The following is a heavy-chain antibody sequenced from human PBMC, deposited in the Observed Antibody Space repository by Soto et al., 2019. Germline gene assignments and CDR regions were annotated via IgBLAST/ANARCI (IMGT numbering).Heavy chain of an antibody. D-gene: IGHD3-22*01. Sequence: SETLSLTCTVSGVSISSGGYYWSWIRQHPGKGLEWIGNIYYSGRTYYNPSLKSRVIMSVDTSKNHFSLNLSSVTAADTAMYYCASGPDSYDISGYFEPWGQGTLVTVSS. J-gene: IGHJ5*02. CDR2: IYYSGRT. CDR3: ASGPDSYDISGYFEP. V-gene: IGHV4-31*03. CDR1: GVSISSGGYY.